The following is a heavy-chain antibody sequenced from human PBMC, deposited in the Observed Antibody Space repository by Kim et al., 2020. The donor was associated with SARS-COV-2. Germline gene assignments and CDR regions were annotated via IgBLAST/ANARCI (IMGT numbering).Heavy chain of an antibody. CDR2: IKQDGSEK. CDR1: GFTFSSYW. D-gene: IGHD6-19*01. J-gene: IGHJ4*02. Sequence: GGSLRLSCAASGFTFSSYWLSWVRQAPGKGLEWVANIKQDGSEKYYVDSVKGRFTISRDNAKNSLYLQMNSLRAEDTAVYYCARDLKSSGWYYFDYWGQGTLVTVSS. CDR3: ARDLKSSGWYYFDY. V-gene: IGHV3-7*03.